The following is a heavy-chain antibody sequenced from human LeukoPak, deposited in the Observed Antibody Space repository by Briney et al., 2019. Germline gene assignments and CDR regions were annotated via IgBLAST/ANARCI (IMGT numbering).Heavy chain of an antibody. Sequence: PSETLSLTCTVSGGSISSYYWSWIRQPPGKGLEWIGYIYYSGSTNYNPSLKSRVTISVDTSKNQFSLKLSSVTAADTAVYYCARGGSGSYLRSWFDPWGQGTLVTVSS. V-gene: IGHV4-59*08. CDR3: ARGGSGSYLRSWFDP. J-gene: IGHJ5*02. CDR1: GGSISSYY. D-gene: IGHD3-10*01. CDR2: IYYSGST.